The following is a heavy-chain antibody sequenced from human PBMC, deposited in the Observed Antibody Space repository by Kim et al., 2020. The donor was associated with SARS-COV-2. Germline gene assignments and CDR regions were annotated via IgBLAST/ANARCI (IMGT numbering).Heavy chain of an antibody. Sequence: HYPPSLQSRVTISLDKSRNHFSLNLNSVTAADTAVYYCAGDTALHDAFDLWGQGTMVTVSS. J-gene: IGHJ3*01. CDR3: AGDTALHDAFDL. V-gene: IGHV4-4*02.